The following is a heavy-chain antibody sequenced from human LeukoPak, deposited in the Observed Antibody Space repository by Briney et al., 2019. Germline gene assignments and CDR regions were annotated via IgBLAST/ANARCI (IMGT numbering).Heavy chain of an antibody. CDR3: ARDSSAGSGSYFGDY. D-gene: IGHD3-10*01. CDR1: GFTFSDHY. CDR2: ISSSGSTI. J-gene: IGHJ4*02. V-gene: IGHV3-11*04. Sequence: GGSLRLSCAASGFTFSDHYMSWIRQAPGRGLEWVSHISSSGSTIKYADSVKGRFTISRDNAKNTLYLQMNSLRAEDTAVYYCARDSSAGSGSYFGDYWGQGTLVTVSS.